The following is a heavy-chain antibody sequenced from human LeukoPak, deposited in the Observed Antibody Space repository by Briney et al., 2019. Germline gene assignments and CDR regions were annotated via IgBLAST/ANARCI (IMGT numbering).Heavy chain of an antibody. J-gene: IGHJ3*02. V-gene: IGHV1-18*01. CDR2: ISAYNGNT. CDR1: GYTFTSYG. D-gene: IGHD2-2*01. CDR3: ARVPNLFIVVVPAEDALDI. Sequence: ASVKVSCKASGYTFTSYGISWVRQAPGQGLEWMGWISAYNGNTNYAQKLQGRVTMTTDTSTSTAYMELRSLRSDDTAVYYCARVPNLFIVVVPAEDALDIWGQGTMVTVSS.